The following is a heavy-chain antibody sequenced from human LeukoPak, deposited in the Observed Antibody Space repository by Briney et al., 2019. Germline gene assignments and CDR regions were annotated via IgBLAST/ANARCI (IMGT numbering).Heavy chain of an antibody. CDR2: IIPIFGTA. V-gene: IGHV1-69*13. J-gene: IGHJ4*02. CDR1: GGTFSSYA. D-gene: IGHD2-15*01. CDR3: ARDRDRPYFDY. Sequence: SVKVSCKASGGTFSSYANSWVRQAPGQGLEWMGGIIPIFGTANYAQKFQGRVTITADESTSTAYMELSSLRPEDTAIYYCARDRDRPYFDYWGQGALVTVSS.